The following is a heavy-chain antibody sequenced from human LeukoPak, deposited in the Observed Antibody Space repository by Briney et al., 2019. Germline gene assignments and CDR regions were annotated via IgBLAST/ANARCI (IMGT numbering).Heavy chain of an antibody. Sequence: SQTLSLTCTVSGGSISSGGYYWSWIRQHPGKGLEWIGYIYYSGSTYYNPSLKSRVTISVDTSKNQFSLKLSSVTAADTAVYYCAGGSSNHRYYFDYWGQGTLVTVSS. D-gene: IGHD1-26*01. V-gene: IGHV4-31*03. CDR1: GGSISSGGYY. CDR3: AGGSSNHRYYFDY. J-gene: IGHJ4*02. CDR2: IYYSGST.